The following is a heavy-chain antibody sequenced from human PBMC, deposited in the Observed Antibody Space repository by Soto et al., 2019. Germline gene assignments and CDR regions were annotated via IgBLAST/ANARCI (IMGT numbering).Heavy chain of an antibody. Sequence: EVQLVESGGGLVKPGGSLRLSCAASGFTFSSYSMNWARQAPGKGLEWVSSISSSSSYIYYADSVKGRFTISRDNAKNSLYLQMNSLRAEDTAVYYCARLDTVTTFDYFQHWGQGTLVTVSS. V-gene: IGHV3-21*01. D-gene: IGHD4-17*01. CDR3: ARLDTVTTFDYFQH. CDR2: ISSSSSYI. CDR1: GFTFSSYS. J-gene: IGHJ1*01.